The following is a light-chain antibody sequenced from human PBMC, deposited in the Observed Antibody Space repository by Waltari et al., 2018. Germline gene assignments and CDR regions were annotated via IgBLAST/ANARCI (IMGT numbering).Light chain of an antibody. V-gene: IGKV4-1*01. CDR3: QQYYTIPPT. Sequence: DIVMTQSPDFLAVSLVEEATIHCQSSLSVLYNSIHKTYVAWYQHKPGQSPKLRIYWASTRDSGVPDRFSGSGSGTDVTLTISSLQAEDVAVYYCQQYYTIPPTFGQGTKVEIK. CDR2: WAS. CDR1: LSVLYNSIHKTY. J-gene: IGKJ1*01.